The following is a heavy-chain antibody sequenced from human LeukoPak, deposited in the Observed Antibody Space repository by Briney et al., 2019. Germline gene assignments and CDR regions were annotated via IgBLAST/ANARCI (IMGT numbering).Heavy chain of an antibody. Sequence: GGSLRLSCAASGFTFSSYAMSWVRQAPGKGLEWVANIKYDGGEKYYVDSVKGRFTISRDNAQNSVYLQMNSLRAKDTAVYYCAKDSDSGAYDYWGQGTLVTVSS. CDR3: AKDSDSGAYDY. CDR2: IKYDGGEK. CDR1: GFTFSSYA. V-gene: IGHV3-7*01. J-gene: IGHJ4*02. D-gene: IGHD6-19*01.